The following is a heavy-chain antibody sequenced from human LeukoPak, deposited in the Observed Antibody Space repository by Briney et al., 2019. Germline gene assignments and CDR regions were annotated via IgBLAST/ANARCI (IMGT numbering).Heavy chain of an antibody. Sequence: GGSLRLSCAASGFTFSSYSMNWVRQAPGKGLEWVSSISRSSDYIYYADSVKGRFTISRDNAKNSLYLQMDSLGPEDTAVYYCARDPGVDYGACYFDSWGQGTLVTVSS. CDR1: GFTFSSYS. CDR2: ISRSSDYI. V-gene: IGHV3-21*01. J-gene: IGHJ4*02. CDR3: ARDPGVDYGACYFDS. D-gene: IGHD4-17*01.